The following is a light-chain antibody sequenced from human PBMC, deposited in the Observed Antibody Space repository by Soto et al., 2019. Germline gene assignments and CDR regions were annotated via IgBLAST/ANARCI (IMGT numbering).Light chain of an antibody. CDR3: AAWDDSLNGHV. CDR1: SSNIGSYS. J-gene: IGLJ1*01. V-gene: IGLV1-44*01. CDR2: SNN. Sequence: QSVLTQPPSASGTPGQRVTISCSGSSSNIGSYSVNWYQQLPGTAPKLLIYSNNQRPSGVLDRFSGSKSGTSASLAISGLQSEDEADYYCAAWDDSLNGHVFGTGTKVTVL.